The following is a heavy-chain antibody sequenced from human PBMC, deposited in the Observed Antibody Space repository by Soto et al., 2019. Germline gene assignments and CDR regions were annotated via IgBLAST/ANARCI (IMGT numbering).Heavy chain of an antibody. CDR2: INAGNGNT. D-gene: IGHD2-2*01. CDR1: GYTFTSYA. J-gene: IGHJ6*02. Sequence: ASVKVSCKASGYTFTSYAMHWVRQAPGQRLEWMGWINAGNGNTKYSQKFQGRVTITRDTSASTAYMELSSLRSEDTAVYYCARDLRVEYYYYYYGMDVWGQGTTVTVSS. V-gene: IGHV1-3*01. CDR3: ARDLRVEYYYYYYGMDV.